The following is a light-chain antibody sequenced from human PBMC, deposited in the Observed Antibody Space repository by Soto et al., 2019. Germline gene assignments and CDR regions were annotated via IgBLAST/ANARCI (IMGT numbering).Light chain of an antibody. CDR2: GAS. J-gene: IGKJ1*01. Sequence: EIVLTQSPGTLSLFPGERATLSCRASQSVSSSYLAWYQQKPGQAPRLLIYGASSRATGIPDRFSGSGSGTDFTLTISRLEPEDFAVYYCQQYGSSAWTFGQGTEVEIK. V-gene: IGKV3-20*01. CDR3: QQYGSSAWT. CDR1: QSVSSSY.